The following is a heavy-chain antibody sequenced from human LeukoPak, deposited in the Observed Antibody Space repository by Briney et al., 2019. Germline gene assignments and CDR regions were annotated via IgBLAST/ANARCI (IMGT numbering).Heavy chain of an antibody. CDR1: GGSFSGYY. CDR2: INHSGST. V-gene: IGHV4-34*01. D-gene: IGHD5-18*01. CDR3: ARVDTAMGLGP. J-gene: IGHJ5*02. Sequence: SETLSLTCTVYGGSFSGYYWSLIRQPPGKGLEWIGEINHSGSTNYNPSLKSRVTISVDTSKNQFSLKLSSVTAADTAVYYCARVDTAMGLGPWGQGTLVTVSS.